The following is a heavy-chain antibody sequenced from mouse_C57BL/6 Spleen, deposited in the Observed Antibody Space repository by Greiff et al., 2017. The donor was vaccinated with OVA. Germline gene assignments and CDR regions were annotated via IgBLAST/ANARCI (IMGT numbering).Heavy chain of an antibody. J-gene: IGHJ4*01. CDR3: ARGFITTVVATDYAMDY. V-gene: IGHV1-19*01. CDR1: GYTFTDYY. Sequence: EVQLKESGPVLVKPGASVKMSCKASGYTFTDYYMNWVKQSHGKSLEWIGVINPYNGGTSYNQKFKGKATLTVDKSSSTAYMELNSLTSEDSAVYYCARGFITTVVATDYAMDYWGQGTSVTVSS. CDR2: INPYNGGT. D-gene: IGHD1-1*01.